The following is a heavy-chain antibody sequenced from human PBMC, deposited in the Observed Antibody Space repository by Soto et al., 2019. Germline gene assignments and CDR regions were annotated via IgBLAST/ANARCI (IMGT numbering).Heavy chain of an antibody. D-gene: IGHD2-15*01. J-gene: IGHJ6*02. CDR1: GGSFSGYY. CDR3: AVAIQDIVMQLLKNYYYGMDV. V-gene: IGHV4-34*01. CDR2: INHSGST. Sequence: SETLSLTCAVYGGSFSGYYWSWIRQPPGKGLEWIGEINHSGSTNYNPSLKSRVTISVDTSKNQFSLKLSSVTAADTAVYYCAVAIQDIVMQLLKNYYYGMDVWGQGTTVTVSS.